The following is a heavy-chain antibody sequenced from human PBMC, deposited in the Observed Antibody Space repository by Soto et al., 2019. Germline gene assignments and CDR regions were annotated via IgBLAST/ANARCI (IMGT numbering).Heavy chain of an antibody. CDR3: ARDSITIFGGGMDV. CDR2: ISATSNHI. CDR1: DFTFSTYS. J-gene: IGHJ6*02. Sequence: GGSLRLSCVASDFTFSTYSMNWVRQAPGKGLEWVAYISATSNHIYYADSLKGRFTISRDNAKSSLYLHMKSLRAEDTAVYFCARDSITIFGGGMDVWGQGTTVTVSS. D-gene: IGHD3-3*01. V-gene: IGHV3-21*01.